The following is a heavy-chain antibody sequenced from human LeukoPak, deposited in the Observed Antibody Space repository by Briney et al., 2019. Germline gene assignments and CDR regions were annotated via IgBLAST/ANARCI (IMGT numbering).Heavy chain of an antibody. Sequence: PGRSLRLSCAASGFTFSKYGMHWVRQAPGKGLEWVAVIWFDGSNKFYADSAKGRFTISKDNSKNMLYLQMNSLRAEDTAVYYCARASEIFSDYWGQGTLVTVSS. CDR3: ARASEIFSDY. D-gene: IGHD3-9*01. CDR1: GFTFSKYG. CDR2: IWFDGSNK. V-gene: IGHV3-33*01. J-gene: IGHJ4*02.